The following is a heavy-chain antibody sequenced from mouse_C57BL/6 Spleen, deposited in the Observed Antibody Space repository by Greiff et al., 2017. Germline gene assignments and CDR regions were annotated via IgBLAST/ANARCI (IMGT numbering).Heavy chain of an antibody. CDR3: AIYYYGNGDYYYAMDY. Sequence: QVQLQQPGAGLVKPGASVKVSCKASGYTFTSYWMHWVKQRPGQGLEWIGRIHPSDSDTNYNQKFKGKATLTVDKSSSTAYMQLSSLTSDDSAVYYCAIYYYGNGDYYYAMDYWGQGTSVTVSS. CDR1: GYTFTSYW. CDR2: IHPSDSDT. J-gene: IGHJ4*01. V-gene: IGHV1-74*01. D-gene: IGHD2-1*01.